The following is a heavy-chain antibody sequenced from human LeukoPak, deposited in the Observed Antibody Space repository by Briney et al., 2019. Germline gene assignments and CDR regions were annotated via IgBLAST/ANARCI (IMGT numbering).Heavy chain of an antibody. CDR2: TGGDGGGT. CDR3: AKDHSGPTWYYYGMDV. D-gene: IGHD2-15*01. Sequence: GGSLRLSCRASRFTFSNYAMTWVRQTPGKGLEWVSSTGGDGGGTSLADSVKGRFSIASDNSMNTLYLQMNSLRAEDTATYYCAKDHSGPTWYYYGMDVWGQGTTVTVSS. CDR1: RFTFSNYA. V-gene: IGHV3-23*01. J-gene: IGHJ6*02.